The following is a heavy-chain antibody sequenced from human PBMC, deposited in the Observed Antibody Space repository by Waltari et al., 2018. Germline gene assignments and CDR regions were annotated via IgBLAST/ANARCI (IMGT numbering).Heavy chain of an antibody. CDR3: AKDSGVGGDDY. CDR1: GFTFSSYT. Sequence: EVQLLESGGGLVQPGGSLRLSCAASGFTFSSYTMNWVRQAPGLGLAWVSAIHNGGETTSYADSVKGRFTISRDNSKNTLYLQMNNLRAEDTAMYFCAKDSGVGGDDYWGQGTLVTVSS. D-gene: IGHD3-3*01. CDR2: IHNGGETT. V-gene: IGHV3-23*01. J-gene: IGHJ4*02.